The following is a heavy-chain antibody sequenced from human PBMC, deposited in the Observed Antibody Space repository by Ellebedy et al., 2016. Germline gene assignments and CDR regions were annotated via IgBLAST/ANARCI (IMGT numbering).Heavy chain of an antibody. CDR2: ISYDGSNK. CDR1: GFTFSSYG. D-gene: IGHD3-10*01. CDR3: AKSDSGTIDY. J-gene: IGHJ4*02. V-gene: IGHV3-30*18. Sequence: GGSLRLSXAASGFTFSSYGMHWVRQAPGKGLEWVAVISYDGSNKYYADSVKGRFTISRDNSKNTLYLQMNSLRAEDTAVYYCAKSDSGTIDYWGQGTLVTVSS.